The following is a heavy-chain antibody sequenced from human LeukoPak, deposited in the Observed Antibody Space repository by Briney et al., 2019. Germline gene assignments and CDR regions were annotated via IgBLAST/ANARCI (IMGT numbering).Heavy chain of an antibody. CDR2: IYYSGST. Sequence: PSETLSLTCTVSGGSISSSSYYWGWIRQPPGKGLEWIVTIYYSGSTYYNPSLKSRVTISVDTSKNQHSLKLSSVTAADTAGYYCARHLRYCSSTTCSGAREFDYWGQGTLITVP. J-gene: IGHJ4*02. CDR1: GGSISSSSYY. CDR3: ARHLRYCSSTTCSGAREFDY. D-gene: IGHD2-2*01. V-gene: IGHV4-39*01.